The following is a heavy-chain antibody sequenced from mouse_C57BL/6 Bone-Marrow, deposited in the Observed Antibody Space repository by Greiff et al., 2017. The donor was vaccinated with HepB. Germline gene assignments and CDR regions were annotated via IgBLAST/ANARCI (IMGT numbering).Heavy chain of an antibody. J-gene: IGHJ1*03. V-gene: IGHV2-2*01. Sequence: HVQLQQSGPGLVQPSQRLSITCTVSGFSLTSYGVHWVRQSPGKGLEWLGVIWSGGSTDYNAAFISRLSISKDNSKSQVFFKMNSLQADDTAIYYCARNRDYGSSYDWYFDVWGTGTTVTVSS. CDR1: GFSLTSYG. D-gene: IGHD1-1*01. CDR3: ARNRDYGSSYDWYFDV. CDR2: IWSGGST.